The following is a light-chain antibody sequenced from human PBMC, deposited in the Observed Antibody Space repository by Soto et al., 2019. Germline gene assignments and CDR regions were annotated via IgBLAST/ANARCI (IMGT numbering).Light chain of an antibody. CDR2: EGS. J-gene: IGLJ1*01. CDR3: CSYAGSSTPYV. Sequence: TQPASVSGSPGQSITISCTGTSSDVGSYNLVSWYQQHPGKAPKLIIYEGSKRPSGVSNRFSGSKSGNTASLTISGLQAEDEADYYCCSYAGSSTPYVFGTGTKVTVL. V-gene: IGLV2-23*01. CDR1: SSDVGSYNL.